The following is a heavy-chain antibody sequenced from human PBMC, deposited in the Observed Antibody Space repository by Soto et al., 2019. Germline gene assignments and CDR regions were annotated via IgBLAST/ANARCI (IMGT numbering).Heavy chain of an antibody. J-gene: IGHJ4*02. CDR1: GFTFSDYG. D-gene: IGHD6-19*01. CDR2: IWSDGRNK. Sequence: SLRLSCAASGFTFSDYGMHWVRQAPGKGLEWVAGIWSDGRNKYYADFMKGRLTISRDNSKNTVYLQMNSLRVEDTAVYYCVKGAVAGTPLYWGQGTLVTVSS. CDR3: VKGAVAGTPLY. V-gene: IGHV3-33*06.